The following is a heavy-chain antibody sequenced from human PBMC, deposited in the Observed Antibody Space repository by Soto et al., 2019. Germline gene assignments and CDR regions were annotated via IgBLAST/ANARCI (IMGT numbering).Heavy chain of an antibody. D-gene: IGHD3-22*01. J-gene: IGHJ4*02. CDR1: GGSFSGYY. Sequence: SETLSLTCAVYGGSFSGYYWSWIRQPPGKGLEWIGEINHSGSTNYNPSLKSRVTISVDTSKNQFSLKLSSVTAADTAVYYCARAPYEYDSSGYFDYWGQGTLVTVSS. V-gene: IGHV4-34*01. CDR2: INHSGST. CDR3: ARAPYEYDSSGYFDY.